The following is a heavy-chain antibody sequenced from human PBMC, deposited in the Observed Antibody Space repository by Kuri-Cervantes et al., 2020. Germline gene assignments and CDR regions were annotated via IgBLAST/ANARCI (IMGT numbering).Heavy chain of an antibody. CDR3: ARSGDYYDSSGYYSCDY. CDR1: GGTFSSYA. Sequence: SGKVSCKASGGTFSSYAISWVRHAPGQGLEWMGRIIPIFGTANYAQKFQGRVTITTDESTSTAYMELSSLRSEDTAVYYCARSGDYYDSSGYYSCDYWCQRTLVTVSS. D-gene: IGHD3-22*01. J-gene: IGHJ4*02. V-gene: IGHV1-69*05. CDR2: IIPIFGTA.